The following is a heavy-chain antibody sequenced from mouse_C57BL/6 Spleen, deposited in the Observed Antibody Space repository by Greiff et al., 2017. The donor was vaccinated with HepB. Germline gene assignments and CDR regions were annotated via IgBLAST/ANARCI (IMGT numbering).Heavy chain of an antibody. Sequence: VQLQQPGAELVKPGASVKMSCKASGYTFTSYWITWVKQRPGQGLEWIGDIYPGSGSTNYNEKFKSKATLTVDTSSSTAYMQLSSLTSEDSAVYYCARYGSSYEYYFDYWGQGTTLTVSS. D-gene: IGHD1-1*01. CDR1: GYTFTSYW. J-gene: IGHJ2*01. V-gene: IGHV1-55*01. CDR3: ARYGSSYEYYFDY. CDR2: IYPGSGST.